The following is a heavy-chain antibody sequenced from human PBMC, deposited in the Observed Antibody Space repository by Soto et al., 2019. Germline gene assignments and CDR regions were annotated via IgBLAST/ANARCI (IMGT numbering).Heavy chain of an antibody. V-gene: IGHV3-30*18. D-gene: IGHD2-2*02. J-gene: IGHJ6*03. Sequence: GGSLRLSCAASGFSFRSYGMHWVRQAPGKGLEWVAVISYDGRNEYYADSVKGRFTISRDQSKNTLDLQMNSLTAEDTAVYYCAKDRRYCSGTSCYRVYYYYNMDVWGKGTTVTVSS. CDR2: ISYDGRNE. CDR1: GFSFRSYG. CDR3: AKDRRYCSGTSCYRVYYYYNMDV.